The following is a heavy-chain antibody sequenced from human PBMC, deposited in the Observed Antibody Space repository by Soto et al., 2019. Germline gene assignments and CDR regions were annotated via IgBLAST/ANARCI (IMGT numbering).Heavy chain of an antibody. V-gene: IGHV4-61*01. D-gene: IGHD6-19*01. Sequence: SETLSLTCTVSGGSVSNSNYYWGWIRQSPGKGLEWIGYIYYSGSTNYNPSLKSRVTISVDTSKNQFSLKLSSVTAADTAVYYCARQTTEYSSGWYTDYWGQGTLVTVSS. CDR1: GGSVSNSNYY. CDR2: IYYSGST. J-gene: IGHJ4*02. CDR3: ARQTTEYSSGWYTDY.